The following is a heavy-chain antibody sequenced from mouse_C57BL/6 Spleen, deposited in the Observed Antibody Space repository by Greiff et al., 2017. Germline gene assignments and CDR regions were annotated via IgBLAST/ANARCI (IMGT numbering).Heavy chain of an antibody. CDR3: ARRNYGSSWYFDV. V-gene: IGHV5-9*01. D-gene: IGHD1-1*01. Sequence: EVKVEESGGGLVKPGGSLKLSCAASGFTFSSYTMSWVRQTPEKRLEWVATISGGGGNTYYPDSVKGRFTISRDNAKNTLYLQMSSLRSEDTALYYCARRNYGSSWYFDVWGTGTTVTVSS. J-gene: IGHJ1*03. CDR2: ISGGGGNT. CDR1: GFTFSSYT.